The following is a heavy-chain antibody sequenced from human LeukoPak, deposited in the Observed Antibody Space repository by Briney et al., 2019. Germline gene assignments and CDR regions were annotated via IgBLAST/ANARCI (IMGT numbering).Heavy chain of an antibody. D-gene: IGHD1-26*01. Sequence: PGGSLRLSCAAPASTSTTYKINWARQAPGKGLEWAQPIQIMGSYIYYADSVKGRFTISRDNAKNSLYLQLNSLRAEDTAVYYCARDPYSGSYSDYYYYYMDVWGKGTTVTISS. J-gene: IGHJ6*03. CDR2: IQIMGSYI. CDR1: ASTSTTYK. V-gene: IGHV3-21*01. CDR3: ARDPYSGSYSDYYYYYMDV.